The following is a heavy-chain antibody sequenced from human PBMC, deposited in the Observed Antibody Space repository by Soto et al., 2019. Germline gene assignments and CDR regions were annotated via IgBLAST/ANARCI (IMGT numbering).Heavy chain of an antibody. CDR1: GGSISSGGYS. CDR3: VRAVYPNWFDP. CDR2: IYHSGST. J-gene: IGHJ5*02. V-gene: IGHV4-30-2*01. Sequence: SETLSLTCAVSGGSISSGGYSWSWIRQPPGKGLEWIGYIYHSGSTYYNPSLKSRVTISVDRSKNQFSLKLSSVTAADTAVYYCVRAVYPNWFDPWGQGTLVTVSS.